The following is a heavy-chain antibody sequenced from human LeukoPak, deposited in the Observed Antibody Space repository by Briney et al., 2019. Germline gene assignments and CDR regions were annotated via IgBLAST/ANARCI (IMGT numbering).Heavy chain of an antibody. V-gene: IGHV4-59*01. CDR1: GGSISSYY. D-gene: IGHD3-22*01. CDR3: ARGGYYYDSSGYWGAFDI. J-gene: IGHJ3*02. CDR2: IYYSGST. Sequence: PSETLSLTCTVSGGSISSYYWSWIRQPPGKGLEWIGYIYYSGSTNYNPSLKSRVTISVDTSKNQFSLKLGSVTAADTAVYYCARGGYYYDSSGYWGAFDIWGQGTMITVSS.